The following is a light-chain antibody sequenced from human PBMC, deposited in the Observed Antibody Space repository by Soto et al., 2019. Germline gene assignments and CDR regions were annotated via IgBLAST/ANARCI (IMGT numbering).Light chain of an antibody. V-gene: IGKV3-11*01. CDR2: DVS. J-gene: IGKJ1*01. CDR1: RNVDKF. Sequence: ETVLTQSPATLSLSPGERAVVSCRASRNVDKFFAWYQQRPGQPPRLLIYDVSVRAAGVPARFTGSGSGTDSTLTTSGLQPEDFAAYYCQQSYSTPRTFGQGTKVDIK. CDR3: QQSYSTPRT.